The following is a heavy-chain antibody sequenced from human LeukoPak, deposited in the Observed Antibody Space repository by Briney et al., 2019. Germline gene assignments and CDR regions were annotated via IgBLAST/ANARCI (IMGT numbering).Heavy chain of an antibody. CDR3: AKGPKLGDGFHCDY. Sequence: GALRLSCAASGFIFDNYALSWVRQAPGEGLEWVSGISGSGGNTYYADSVKGRFTISRDISKNTVYLQMNNLRVDDTAVYYCAKGPKLGDGFHCDYWGQGTLVTVSS. J-gene: IGHJ4*02. D-gene: IGHD5-24*01. CDR2: ISGSGGNT. CDR1: GFIFDNYA. V-gene: IGHV3-23*01.